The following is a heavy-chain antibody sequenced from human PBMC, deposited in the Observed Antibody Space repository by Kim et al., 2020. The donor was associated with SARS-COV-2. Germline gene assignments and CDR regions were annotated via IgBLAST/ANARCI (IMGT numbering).Heavy chain of an antibody. CDR3: VREPAS. Sequence: SSTTYADSVTGRVTSSRDNAKKSLSLQMNRLTPEDTAVYYCVREPASWGQGTLVTVSS. V-gene: IGHV3-11*05. J-gene: IGHJ5*02. CDR2: SST.